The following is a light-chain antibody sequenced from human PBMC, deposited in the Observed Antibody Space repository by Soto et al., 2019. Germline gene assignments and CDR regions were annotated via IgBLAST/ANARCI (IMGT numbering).Light chain of an antibody. CDR2: AAS. CDR1: RDIDNS. J-gene: IGKJ1*01. V-gene: IGKV1-27*01. Sequence: DIQVTQSPPSLSASLGDRVTITCRASRDIDNSLAWYQQMPGKAPKLRIYAASTLHSGVPSRFRGSGSGTSFILTITTLQPEDVATYYCQKSNQAPWTFGQGTKVEV. CDR3: QKSNQAPWT.